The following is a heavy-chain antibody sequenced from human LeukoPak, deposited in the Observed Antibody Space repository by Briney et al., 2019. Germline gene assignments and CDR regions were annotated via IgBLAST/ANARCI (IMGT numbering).Heavy chain of an antibody. Sequence: SETLSLTCAAYGGSFSGYYWSWIRQPPGKGLEWIGEINHSGSTNYNPSLKSRVTISVDTSKNQFSLKLSSVTAADTAVYYCARPRWYGNDAFDIWGQGTMVTVSS. J-gene: IGHJ3*02. CDR2: INHSGST. CDR3: ARPRWYGNDAFDI. V-gene: IGHV4-34*01. CDR1: GGSFSGYY. D-gene: IGHD6-13*01.